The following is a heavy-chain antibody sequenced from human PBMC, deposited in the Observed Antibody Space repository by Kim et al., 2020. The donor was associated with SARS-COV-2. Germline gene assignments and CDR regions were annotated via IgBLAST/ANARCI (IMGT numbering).Heavy chain of an antibody. CDR1: GFTFSSYA. V-gene: IGHV3-23*01. CDR3: ARNGYNIVLYYFDY. Sequence: GGSLRLSCAASGFTFSSYAMSWVRQAPGKGLEWVSAISGSGGSTYYADSVKDRFTISRDNSKNTLYLQMNSLRAEDTAVYYCARNGYNIVLYYFDYWGQGTLVTVSS. D-gene: IGHD5-12*01. J-gene: IGHJ4*02. CDR2: ISGSGGST.